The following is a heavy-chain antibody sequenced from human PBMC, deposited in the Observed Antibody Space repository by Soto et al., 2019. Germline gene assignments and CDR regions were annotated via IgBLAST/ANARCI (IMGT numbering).Heavy chain of an antibody. CDR3: ARLHYSPYRRPPYYYYGMDV. D-gene: IGHD2-21*01. Sequence: PGESLKISCKGSGYSFTSYWIGWVRQMPGKGLEWMGIIYPGDSDTRYSPSFQGQVTISADKSISTAYLQWSSLKASDTAMYYCARLHYSPYRRPPYYYYGMDVWGQGTTVTVSS. V-gene: IGHV5-51*01. CDR1: GYSFTSYW. CDR2: IYPGDSDT. J-gene: IGHJ6*02.